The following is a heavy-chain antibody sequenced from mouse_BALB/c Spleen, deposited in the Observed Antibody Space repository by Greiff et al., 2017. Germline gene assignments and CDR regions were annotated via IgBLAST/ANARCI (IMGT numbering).Heavy chain of an antibody. D-gene: IGHD2-4*01. V-gene: IGHV2-6-7*01. CDR2: IWGGGST. CDR3: ARKWDYDAPFAY. Sequence: VMLVESGPGLVAPSQSLSITCTVSGFSLTGYGVHWVRQPPGKGLEWLGMIWGGGSTDYNSALKSRLSISKDNSKSQVFLKMNSLQTDDTAMYYCARKWDYDAPFAYWGQGTLVTVSA. J-gene: IGHJ3*01. CDR1: GFSLTGYG.